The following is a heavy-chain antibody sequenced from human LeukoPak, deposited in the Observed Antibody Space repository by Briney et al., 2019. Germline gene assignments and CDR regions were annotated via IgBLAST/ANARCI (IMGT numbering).Heavy chain of an antibody. CDR3: ARSVYEQWLVPSRYYYYYYMDV. D-gene: IGHD6-19*01. V-gene: IGHV4-34*01. CDR2: INESGST. J-gene: IGHJ6*03. Sequence: SETLSLTCAVFGGSFSGYFWSWIRQPPGKGLEWIGEINESGSTNYNPSLKSRVTISIDTSKNHFSLKLSSVTAADTAIYYCARSVYEQWLVPSRYYYYYYMDVWGKGTTVTVSS. CDR1: GGSFSGYF.